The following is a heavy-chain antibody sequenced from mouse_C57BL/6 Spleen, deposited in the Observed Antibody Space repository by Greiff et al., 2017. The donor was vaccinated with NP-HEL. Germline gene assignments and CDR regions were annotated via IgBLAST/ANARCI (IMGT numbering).Heavy chain of an antibody. V-gene: IGHV1-81*01. J-gene: IGHJ4*01. Sequence: QVQLQQSGAELARPGASVKLSCKASGYTFTSYGISWVKQRTGQGLEWIGEIYPRSGNTYYNEKFKGKATLTADKSSSTAYMELRSLTSEDSAVDFCARSSLPSYAMDYWGQGTSVTVSS. CDR2: IYPRSGNT. D-gene: IGHD5-5*01. CDR3: ARSSLPSYAMDY. CDR1: GYTFTSYG.